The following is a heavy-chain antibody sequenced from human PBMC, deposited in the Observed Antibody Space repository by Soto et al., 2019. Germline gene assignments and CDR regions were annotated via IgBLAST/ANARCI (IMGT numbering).Heavy chain of an antibody. CDR1: GYTFTSYG. J-gene: IGHJ5*02. Sequence: QVPLVQSGAEMKNPGASVKVSCKASGYTFTSYGISWVRQAPGQGLEWMGWISGFNDDTNHAQKLQGRVTMTKDTSKSTAYMELRSLKSADTAVYYCARSGSYYAAPNWFGPWGHGTLVTVSS. CDR3: ARSGSYYAAPNWFGP. D-gene: IGHD3-10*01. V-gene: IGHV1-18*01. CDR2: ISGFNDDT.